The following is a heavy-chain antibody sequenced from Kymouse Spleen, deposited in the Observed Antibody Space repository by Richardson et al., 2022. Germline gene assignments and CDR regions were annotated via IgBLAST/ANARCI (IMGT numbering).Heavy chain of an antibody. CDR3: TRDGSYFDY. CDR2: IRSKANSYAT. V-gene: IGHV3-73*02. D-gene: IGHD1-26*01. J-gene: IGHJ4*02. CDR1: GFTFSGSA. Sequence: EVQLVESGGGLVQPGGSLKLSCAASGFTFSGSAMHWVRQASGKGLEWVGRIRSKANSYATAYAASVKGRFTISRDDSKNTAYLQMNSLKTEDTAVYYCTRDGSYFDYWGQGTLVTVSS.